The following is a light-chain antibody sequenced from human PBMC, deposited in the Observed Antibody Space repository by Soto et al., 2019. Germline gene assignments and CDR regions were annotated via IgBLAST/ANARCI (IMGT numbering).Light chain of an antibody. Sequence: DIQMTQSPSTLSASVGDRVTITCRASQSISSWLAWYQQKPGKAPKLLIYKASSLESGVPSRFSGSGYGTEFTLTISSLQHDAFATYDCQQYNSYTPWPFGQGTKVDIK. CDR1: QSISSW. CDR3: QQYNSYTPWP. J-gene: IGKJ1*01. V-gene: IGKV1-5*03. CDR2: KAS.